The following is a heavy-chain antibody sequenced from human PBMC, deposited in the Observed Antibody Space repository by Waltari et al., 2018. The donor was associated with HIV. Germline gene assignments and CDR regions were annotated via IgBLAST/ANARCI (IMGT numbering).Heavy chain of an antibody. J-gene: IGHJ4*02. D-gene: IGHD3-16*02. CDR2: IMPIFVTA. V-gene: IGHV1-69*06. CDR3: ARGSWDYVWGSYQTIRYFDY. CDR1: GGTFSSYA. Sequence: QVQLVQSGAEVKRPGSSVKVSCKASGGTFSSYAISWVRQAPGQGLEWMGGIMPIFVTANYAQKFQGRVTITADKSTSTAYMELSSLRSEDTAVYYCARGSWDYVWGSYQTIRYFDYWGQGTLVTVSS.